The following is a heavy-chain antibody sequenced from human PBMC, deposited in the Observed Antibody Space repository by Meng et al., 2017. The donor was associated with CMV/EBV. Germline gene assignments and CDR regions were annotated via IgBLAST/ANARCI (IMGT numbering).Heavy chain of an antibody. CDR2: ISYDGSNK. V-gene: IGHV3-30*04. Sequence: GESLKISCAASGFTFSSYAMHWVRQAPGKGLEWVAVISYDGSNKYYAESVKGRFTISRDNSKNTLYLQMNSLRAEDTAVYYCARDLALWFGELPPGDVWGQGTTVTVSS. CDR1: GFTFSSYA. CDR3: ARDLALWFGELPPGDV. D-gene: IGHD3-10*01. J-gene: IGHJ6*02.